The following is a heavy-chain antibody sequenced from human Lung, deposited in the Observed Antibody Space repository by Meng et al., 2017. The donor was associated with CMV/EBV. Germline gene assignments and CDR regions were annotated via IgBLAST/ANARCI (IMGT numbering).Heavy chain of an antibody. CDR3: ARAEGSSSAPGRNWFDP. D-gene: IGHD6-6*01. Sequence: XVXVSXXASGGTFSSYAISWVRQAPGQGLEWMGGIIPIFGTANYAQKFQGRVTITTDESTSTAYMELSSLRSEDTAVYYCARAEGSSSAPGRNWFDPWGQGTLVXVSS. CDR1: GGTFSSYA. CDR2: IIPIFGTA. V-gene: IGHV1-69*05. J-gene: IGHJ5*02.